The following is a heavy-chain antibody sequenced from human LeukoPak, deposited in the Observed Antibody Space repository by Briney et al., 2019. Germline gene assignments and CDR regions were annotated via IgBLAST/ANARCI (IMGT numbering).Heavy chain of an antibody. CDR1: GFTFSGYA. D-gene: IGHD4-11*01. V-gene: IGHV3-23*01. CDR3: AKEDLYTGMDV. J-gene: IGHJ6*04. Sequence: GWSLRLSCAASGFTFSGYAMSWVRQAPGKGLKWVSAISDSGGFTYYADSVKGRFTISRDNSKNTVYLQMNSLRAEDTAVYYCAKEDLYTGMDVWGKGTTVTVSS. CDR2: ISDSGGFT.